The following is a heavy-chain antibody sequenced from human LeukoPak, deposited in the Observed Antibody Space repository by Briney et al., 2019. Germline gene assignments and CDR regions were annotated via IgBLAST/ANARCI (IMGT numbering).Heavy chain of an antibody. CDR1: GYTFTSYG. D-gene: IGHD3-3*01. Sequence: ASVKVSCKASGYTFTSYGISWVRQAPGQGLEWMGWISAYNGNTNYAQKLQGRVTVTTDTSTSTAYMELRSLRSDDTAVYYCARDIDFWSGLTNFDYWGQGTLVTVSS. CDR3: ARDIDFWSGLTNFDY. J-gene: IGHJ4*02. CDR2: ISAYNGNT. V-gene: IGHV1-18*01.